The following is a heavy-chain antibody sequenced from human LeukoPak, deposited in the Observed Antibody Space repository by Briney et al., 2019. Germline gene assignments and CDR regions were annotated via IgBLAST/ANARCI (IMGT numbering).Heavy chain of an antibody. Sequence: PSETLSLTCSVSGYSFTSGHYWGWIRQPPGKGLEWIANIYHTGSAHYNPSLKGRVTISVDTSKNDFSLKLSSVAAADTAIYYCARDMNPTHYFDYWGQGTLVTVSS. CDR3: ARDMNPTHYFDY. D-gene: IGHD3-16*01. J-gene: IGHJ4*02. CDR2: IYHTGSA. CDR1: GYSFTSGHY. V-gene: IGHV4-38-2*02.